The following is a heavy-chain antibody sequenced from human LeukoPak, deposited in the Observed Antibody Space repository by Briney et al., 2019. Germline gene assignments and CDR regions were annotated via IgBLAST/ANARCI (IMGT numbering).Heavy chain of an antibody. V-gene: IGHV4-39*01. Sequence: SETLSLTCTVSGGSISSSSYDWGWIRQPPGKGLEWIGSIYYSGSTYYNPSLNSRVTISVDTSKNQFSLKLSSVTAADTAVYYCARHLSVWPPRVTLPFDYWGQGTLVTVSS. CDR2: IYYSGST. CDR1: GGSISSSSYD. CDR3: ARHLSVWPPRVTLPFDY. J-gene: IGHJ4*02. D-gene: IGHD6-19*01.